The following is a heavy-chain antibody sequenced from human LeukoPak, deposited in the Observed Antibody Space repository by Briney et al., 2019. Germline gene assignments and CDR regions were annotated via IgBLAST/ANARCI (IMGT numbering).Heavy chain of an antibody. CDR1: GGSINSISSY. J-gene: IGHJ4*02. Sequence: PSETLSLTCTVSGGSINSISSYWGWIRQPPGKGLEWIGSVRYSGKTYYNPSLQSRVTMPVDTSKNRFSLRLSSVTAADTAVYSCARHYYDSSGSTYYFDNWGQGTLVTVSS. CDR2: VRYSGKT. CDR3: ARHYYDSSGSTYYFDN. D-gene: IGHD3-22*01. V-gene: IGHV4-39*01.